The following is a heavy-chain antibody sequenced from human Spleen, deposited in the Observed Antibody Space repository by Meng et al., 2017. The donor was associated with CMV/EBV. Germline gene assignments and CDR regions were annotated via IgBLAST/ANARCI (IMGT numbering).Heavy chain of an antibody. V-gene: IGHV1-18*01. CDR3: ARGIPGGSFDY. J-gene: IGHJ4*02. Sequence: SCKSSAYTLPGFVISWVRQAPGQGLEWMGWITADKGDTTYAQNVQGRITMTTDTSTTTAYMELRSLTSDDTAVYYCARGIPGGSFDYWGQGTLVTVSS. D-gene: IGHD1-26*01. CDR2: ITADKGDT. CDR1: AYTLPGFV.